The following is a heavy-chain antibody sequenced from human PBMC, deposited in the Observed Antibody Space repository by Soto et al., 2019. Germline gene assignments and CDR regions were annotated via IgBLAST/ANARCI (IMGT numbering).Heavy chain of an antibody. CDR1: GGTFSSYA. CDR3: ARPRGYSGYGRYDY. CDR2: IIPIFGTA. V-gene: IGHV1-69*13. J-gene: IGHJ4*02. Sequence: VASVKVSCKASGGTFSSYAISWVRQAPGQGLEWMGGIIPIFGTANYAQKFQGRVTITADESTSTAYMELSSLRSEDTAVYYCARPRGYSGYGRYDYWGQGTLVTVSS. D-gene: IGHD5-12*01.